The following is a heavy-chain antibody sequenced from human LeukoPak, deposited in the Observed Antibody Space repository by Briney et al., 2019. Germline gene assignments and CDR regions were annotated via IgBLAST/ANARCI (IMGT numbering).Heavy chain of an antibody. D-gene: IGHD4-17*01. V-gene: IGHV1-69*04. J-gene: IGHJ5*02. CDR3: ARGTMTTTLENWFDP. Sequence: SVKVSCKASGGTFSSHAISWVRQAPGQGLEWMGRIIPILGIANYAQKFQGRVTITADKSTSTAYMELSSLRSEDTAVYYCARGTMTTTLENWFDPWGQGTLVTVSS. CDR1: GGTFSSHA. CDR2: IIPILGIA.